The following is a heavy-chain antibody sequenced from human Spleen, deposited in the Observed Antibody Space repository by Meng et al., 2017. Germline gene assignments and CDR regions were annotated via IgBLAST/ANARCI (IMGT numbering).Heavy chain of an antibody. CDR3: AKDFNVVVPAARNWFDP. D-gene: IGHD2-2*01. V-gene: IGHV3-23*01. CDR2: ISGSGGST. Sequence: GESLKISCAASGFTFSSYAMSWVRQAPGKGLERVSAISGSGGSTYYADSVKGRFTISRDNSKNTLYLQMNSLRAEDTAVYYCAKDFNVVVPAARNWFDPWGQGTLVTVSS. CDR1: GFTFSSYA. J-gene: IGHJ5*02.